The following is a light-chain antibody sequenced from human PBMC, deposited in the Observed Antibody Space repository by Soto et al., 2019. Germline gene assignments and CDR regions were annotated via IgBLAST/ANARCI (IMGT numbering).Light chain of an antibody. CDR1: QSVSSY. CDR2: DAS. CDR3: QQRSNWQRT. J-gene: IGKJ1*01. Sequence: EIVLTQSPATLSLSPGERANLSCRDSQSVSSYLAWFQQKPGQAPRLLIYDASNRATGIPARFSGSGSGTDFTLTISSLEPEDFAVYYCQQRSNWQRTFGQGTKVDIK. V-gene: IGKV3-11*01.